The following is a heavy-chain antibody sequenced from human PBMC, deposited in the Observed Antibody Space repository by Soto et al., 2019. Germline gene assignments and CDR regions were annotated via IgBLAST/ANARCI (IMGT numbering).Heavy chain of an antibody. Sequence: VSLRLSCAASGFTFSSYWMHWVRQAPGKGLVWVPRINSDGSSTSYADSVKGRFTISRDNAKNTLYLQMNSLRAEDTAVYYCARSRIEYSSSWGAFDIWGQGTMVTVSS. J-gene: IGHJ3*02. D-gene: IGHD6-6*01. CDR1: GFTFSSYW. CDR2: INSDGSST. CDR3: ARSRIEYSSSWGAFDI. V-gene: IGHV3-74*01.